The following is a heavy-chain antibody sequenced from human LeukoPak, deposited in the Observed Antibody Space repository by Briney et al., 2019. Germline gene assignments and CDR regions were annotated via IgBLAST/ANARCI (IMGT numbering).Heavy chain of an antibody. V-gene: IGHV1-2*02. D-gene: IGHD4-17*01. CDR2: INPNSGGT. Sequence: ASVKVSCKASGYTFTGYYMHWVRQAPGQGLEWMGWINPNSGGTNYAQKFQGRVTMTRDTSISTAYMELSRLRSDDTAVYYCARGGTVLRPNSPYDYWGQGTLVTVSS. CDR3: ARGGTVLRPNSPYDY. CDR1: GYTFTGYY. J-gene: IGHJ4*02.